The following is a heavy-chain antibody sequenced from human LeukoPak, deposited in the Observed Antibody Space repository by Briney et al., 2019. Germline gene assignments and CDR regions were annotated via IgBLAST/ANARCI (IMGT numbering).Heavy chain of an antibody. CDR1: GYTFTSYG. D-gene: IGHD3-10*01. CDR3: ARESPRPMVRGDIDAFDI. Sequence: ASGKVSCKASGYTFTSYGISWVRQAPGQGLEWMGWISAYNGNTNYAQKLQGRVTMTTDTSTSTAYMELRSLRSDDTAVYYCARESPRPMVRGDIDAFDIWGQGTMVTVSS. J-gene: IGHJ3*02. V-gene: IGHV1-18*01. CDR2: ISAYNGNT.